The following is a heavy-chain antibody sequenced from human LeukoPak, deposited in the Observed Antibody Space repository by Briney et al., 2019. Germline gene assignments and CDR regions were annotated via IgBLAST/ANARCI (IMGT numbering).Heavy chain of an antibody. V-gene: IGHV5-10-1*01. J-gene: IGHJ6*04. Sequence: GESLKNSCKGSGYSFTTYWISWMRQMPGKGLEWVGRIDPSDSYTNYSPSFQGHVTISADKSISTAYLQWSSLKASDTAMYYCAREGADVVVPAAIALRGMDVWGKGTTVTVSS. CDR3: AREGADVVVPAAIALRGMDV. CDR1: GYSFTTYW. CDR2: IDPSDSYT. D-gene: IGHD2-2*01.